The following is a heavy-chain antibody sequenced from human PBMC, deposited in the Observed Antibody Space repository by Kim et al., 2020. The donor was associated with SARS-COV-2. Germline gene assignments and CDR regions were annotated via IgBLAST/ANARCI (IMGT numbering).Heavy chain of an antibody. V-gene: IGHV3-21*01. CDR3: ARDGRGPLDY. CDR2: YI. Sequence: YIYYAGSVTGRFTISRDNAKNSLYLQMNSLRAEDTAVYYCARDGRGPLDYWGQGTLVTVSS. D-gene: IGHD2-15*01. J-gene: IGHJ4*02.